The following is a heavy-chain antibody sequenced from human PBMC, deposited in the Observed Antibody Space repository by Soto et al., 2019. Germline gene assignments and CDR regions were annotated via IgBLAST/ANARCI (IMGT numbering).Heavy chain of an antibody. CDR3: ARRGSGWYYFDY. D-gene: IGHD6-19*01. CDR1: GYTFTGYY. CDR2: INLNSGGT. Sequence: ASVKVSCKASGYTFTGYYMHWVRQAPGQGLEWMGWINLNSGGTNYAQKFQGRVTMTRDTSISTAYMELSRLRSDDTAVYYCARRGSGWYYFDYWGQGTLVTVSS. J-gene: IGHJ4*02. V-gene: IGHV1-2*02.